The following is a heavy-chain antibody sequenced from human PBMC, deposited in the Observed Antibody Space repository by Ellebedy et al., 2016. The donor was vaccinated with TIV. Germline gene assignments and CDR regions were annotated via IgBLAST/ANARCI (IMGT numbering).Heavy chain of an antibody. V-gene: IGHV3-33*01. CDR1: GFIFSSYA. J-gene: IGHJ1*01. CDR2: IFYDGSNK. CDR3: ARGSGYNYPPEC. D-gene: IGHD5-24*01. Sequence: GESLKISCAASGFIFSSYAMHWVRQAPGRGLEWVADIFYDGSNKYYADSVKGRFTISRDNSKNTLYLQMNSLRAEDTAVYYCARGSGYNYPPECWGQGTLVSVSS.